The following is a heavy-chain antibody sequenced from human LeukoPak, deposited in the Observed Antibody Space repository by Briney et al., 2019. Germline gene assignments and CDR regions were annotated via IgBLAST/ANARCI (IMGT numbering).Heavy chain of an antibody. Sequence: RSLRLSCAASGFTFSAYWMTWVRQAPGKGLEWVANIKEDGTEKNYVDSVKGRFTISRDNVKKSLYLEMNSLRVEDTAVYYCARGRWSDYWGQGTQVTVSS. CDR2: IKEDGTEK. J-gene: IGHJ4*02. CDR1: GFTFSAYW. D-gene: IGHD5-24*01. CDR3: ARGRWSDY. V-gene: IGHV3-7*01.